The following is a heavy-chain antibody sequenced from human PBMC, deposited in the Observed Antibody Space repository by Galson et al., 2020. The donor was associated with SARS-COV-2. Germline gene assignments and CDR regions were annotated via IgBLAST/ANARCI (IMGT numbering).Heavy chain of an antibody. CDR1: GGSISSGSYY. V-gene: IGHV4-61*02. CDR3: VREDTYYDSSGYSV. Sequence: SETLSLTCTVSGGSISSGSYYWSWIRQPAGKGLEWIVRIYTSGSTNYNPSLKSRVTISVDTSKNQFSLKLSSVTAADTAVYYCVREDTYYDSSGYSVWGQGTLVTVSS. CDR2: IYTSGST. J-gene: IGHJ4*02. D-gene: IGHD3-22*01.